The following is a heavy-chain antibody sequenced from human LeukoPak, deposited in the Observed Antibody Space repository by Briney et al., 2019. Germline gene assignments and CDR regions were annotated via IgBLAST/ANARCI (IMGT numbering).Heavy chain of an antibody. V-gene: IGHV3-9*01. D-gene: IGHD3-16*01. CDR3: AKRGPLREFDY. J-gene: IGHJ4*02. Sequence: PGRSLRLSCAASGFTFDDYAMHWVRQAPGKGLEWVSGISWNSGSIGYADSVKGRFTISRDNAKNSLYLQMNSLRAEDTALYYCAKRGPLREFDYWGQGTLVTVS. CDR1: GFTFDDYA. CDR2: ISWNSGSI.